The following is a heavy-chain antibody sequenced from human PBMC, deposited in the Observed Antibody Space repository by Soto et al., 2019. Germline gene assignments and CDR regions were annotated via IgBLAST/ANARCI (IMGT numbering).Heavy chain of an antibody. D-gene: IGHD6-13*01. J-gene: IGHJ6*02. CDR1: GGSFSGYY. V-gene: IGHV4-34*01. CDR3: ARAANAYSSSWYVGYYYYGMDV. CDR2: INHSGST. Sequence: SETLSLTCAVYGGSFSGYYWSWIRQPPGKGLEWTGEINHSGSTNYNPSLKSRVTISVDTSKNQFSLKLSSVTAADTAVYYCARAANAYSSSWYVGYYYYGMDVWGQGTTVTVSS.